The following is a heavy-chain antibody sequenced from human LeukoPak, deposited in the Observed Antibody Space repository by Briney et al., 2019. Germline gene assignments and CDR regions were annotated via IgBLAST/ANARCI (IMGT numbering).Heavy chain of an antibody. CDR2: IIPILGIA. Sequence: GASVKVSCKASGGTFSSYATSWVRQAPGQGLEWMGRIIPILGIANYAQKFQGRVTITADKSTSTAYMELSSLRSEDTAVYYCARHTVDIVAPYAFDIWGQGTMVTVSS. V-gene: IGHV1-69*04. J-gene: IGHJ3*02. CDR1: GGTFSSYA. CDR3: ARHTVDIVAPYAFDI. D-gene: IGHD5-12*01.